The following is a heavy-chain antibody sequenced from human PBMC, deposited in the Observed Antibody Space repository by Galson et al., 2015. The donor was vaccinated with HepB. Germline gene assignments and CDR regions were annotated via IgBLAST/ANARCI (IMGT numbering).Heavy chain of an antibody. CDR3: AYGVDV. Sequence: CAISGDSVSSNSAVWNWIRQSPSRGLEWLGRTYYRSRWYNDYAVSVKSRISINADTSKNQVSLQLSSVTPDDTAVYYCAYGVDVWGQGTRVTVS. CDR1: GDSVSSNSAV. J-gene: IGHJ6*02. V-gene: IGHV6-1*01. CDR2: TYYRSRWYN.